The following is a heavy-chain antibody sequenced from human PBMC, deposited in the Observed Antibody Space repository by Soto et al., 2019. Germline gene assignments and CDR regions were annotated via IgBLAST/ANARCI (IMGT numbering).Heavy chain of an antibody. V-gene: IGHV1-69*18. CDR2: IIPLFST. J-gene: IGHJ4*02. Sequence: QVQLVQSGAEVKKTGSSVKVSCKASGDTFRNYAFTWVRQAPGQGLEWMGTIIPLFSTRYAQKFQGRVTMTSGESTSTVYMDLSILKSDDTAVDYCARDPGIAVVGRGSSFEHWGQGTLVTVSS. D-gene: IGHD6-19*01. CDR1: GDTFRNYA. CDR3: ARDPGIAVVGRGSSFEH.